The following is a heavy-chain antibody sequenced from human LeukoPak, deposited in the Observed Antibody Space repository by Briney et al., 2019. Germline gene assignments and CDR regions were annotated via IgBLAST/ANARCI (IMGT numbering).Heavy chain of an antibody. J-gene: IGHJ4*02. CDR1: GYTFTSYG. Sequence: GASVKVSCKASGYTFTSYGISWVRQAPGQGLEWMGWISAYNGNTNYAQKLQGRVTMTTDTSMSTAYMELRSLRSDDTAVYYCARGDYDILTGYYPFDYWGQGTLVTVSS. V-gene: IGHV1-18*04. D-gene: IGHD3-9*01. CDR3: ARGDYDILTGYYPFDY. CDR2: ISAYNGNT.